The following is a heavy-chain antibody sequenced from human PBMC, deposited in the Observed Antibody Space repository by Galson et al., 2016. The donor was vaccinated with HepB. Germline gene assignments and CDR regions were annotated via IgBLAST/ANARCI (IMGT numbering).Heavy chain of an antibody. V-gene: IGHV4-34*01. Sequence: SETLSLTCAVYGGSPSGYSWTWIRQPPGKGLEWIGDINHSGSANHNPSLKSRVTISVDTSKNQFSLKLSSVTAADTAVYYCARIRHIRNSYFYGMDVWGQGTTVTVSS. D-gene: IGHD3-9*01. CDR3: ARIRHIRNSYFYGMDV. CDR1: GGSPSGYS. CDR2: INHSGSA. J-gene: IGHJ6*02.